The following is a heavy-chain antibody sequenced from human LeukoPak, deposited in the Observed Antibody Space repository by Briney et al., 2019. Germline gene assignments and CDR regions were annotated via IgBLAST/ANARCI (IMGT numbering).Heavy chain of an antibody. CDR3: ARAGIDYFDY. Sequence: GRSLRLSCAASGFTFSSYAMHWVRQSLGKGLEWVAVMSYDGFNKYYADSVKGRFTISRDNSKNTLYLQMNSLRAEDTAVYYCARAGIDYFDYWGQGTLVTVSS. J-gene: IGHJ4*02. D-gene: IGHD1-14*01. CDR2: MSYDGFNK. V-gene: IGHV3-30*03. CDR1: GFTFSSYA.